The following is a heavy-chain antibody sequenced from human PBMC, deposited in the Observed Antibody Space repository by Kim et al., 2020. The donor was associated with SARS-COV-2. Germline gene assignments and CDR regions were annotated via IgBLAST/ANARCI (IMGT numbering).Heavy chain of an antibody. D-gene: IGHD3-9*01. Sequence: GGSLRLSCAASGFTFSNACMSWVRQAPGKGLEWVGRIKSKTDGGTTDYAAPVKGRFTISRDDSKNTLYLQMNSLKTEDTAVYYCTTLLRYFDWLAVKYYYYGMDFWGQGTTVPVSS. CDR1: GFTFSNAC. J-gene: IGHJ6*02. CDR3: TTLLRYFDWLAVKYYYYGMDF. V-gene: IGHV3-15*01. CDR2: IKSKTDGGTT.